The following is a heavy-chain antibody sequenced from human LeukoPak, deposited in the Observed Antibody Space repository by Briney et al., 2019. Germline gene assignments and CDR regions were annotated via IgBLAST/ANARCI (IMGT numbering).Heavy chain of an antibody. Sequence: GGSLRLSCAASGFTFSSYAMSWVRQAPGKGLEWVSAISGSDGSTYYADSVKGRFTISRDNSKNTLYLQMNSLRAEDTAVYYCTKNIVVVPAASFDYWGQGTLVTVSS. CDR3: TKNIVVVPAASFDY. CDR1: GFTFSSYA. D-gene: IGHD2-2*01. J-gene: IGHJ4*02. V-gene: IGHV3-23*01. CDR2: ISGSDGST.